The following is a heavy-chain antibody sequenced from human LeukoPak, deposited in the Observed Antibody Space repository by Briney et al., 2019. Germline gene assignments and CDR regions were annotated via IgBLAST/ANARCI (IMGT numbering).Heavy chain of an antibody. CDR1: GFTFSSYW. V-gene: IGHV3-7*01. D-gene: IGHD4-17*01. Sequence: GGSLRLSCAGSGFTFSSYWMSWVRQAPGKGLEWVANIKQDGSEKYYVDSVKGRFTISRDNAKKSLYMQMNSLRAEDTAVYYCTKTRAYGWDYWGQGTLVTVSS. J-gene: IGHJ4*02. CDR2: IKQDGSEK. CDR3: TKTRAYGWDY.